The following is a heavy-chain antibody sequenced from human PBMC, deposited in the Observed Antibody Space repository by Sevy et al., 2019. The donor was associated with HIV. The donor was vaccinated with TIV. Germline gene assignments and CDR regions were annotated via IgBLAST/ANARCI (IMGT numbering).Heavy chain of an antibody. CDR3: AREFEGGPDY. D-gene: IGHD2-15*01. CDR1: GFTFDDYA. Sequence: GGSLRLSCAASGFTFDDYAMHWVRQAPGKGLEWVSGISWNSGSIGYADSVKGRFTISRDNAKNLLYLQMNSLRAEDTAVYYCAREFEGGPDYWGQGTLVTVSS. J-gene: IGHJ4*02. V-gene: IGHV3-9*01. CDR2: ISWNSGSI.